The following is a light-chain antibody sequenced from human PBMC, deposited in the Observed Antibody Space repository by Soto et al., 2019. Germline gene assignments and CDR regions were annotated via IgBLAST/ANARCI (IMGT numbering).Light chain of an antibody. Sequence: QSVLTQPPSVSGAPGQRVTISCTGSSSNIGAGYDVHWYQQLPGRAPKLLIYGNTNRPSGVPDRFSGSKSGTSASLAITGLQAEDEADYYCLSFDSSLSVVFGGGTKLIVL. CDR3: LSFDSSLSVV. CDR2: GNT. J-gene: IGLJ2*01. CDR1: SSNIGAGYD. V-gene: IGLV1-40*01.